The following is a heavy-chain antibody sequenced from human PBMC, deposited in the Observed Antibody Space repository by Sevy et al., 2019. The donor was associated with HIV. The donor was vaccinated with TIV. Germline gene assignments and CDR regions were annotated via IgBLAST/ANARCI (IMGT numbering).Heavy chain of an antibody. V-gene: IGHV3-48*03. CDR3: ARAPTGYSGYDFGEFDY. Sequence: GGSLRLSCAASGFTFSSYEMNWVRQAPGKGLEWVSYISSSGSTIYYEDSVKGRFTISRDKAKNSLYLQMNSLRAEDTAVYYCARAPTGYSGYDFGEFDYWGQGTLVTVSS. CDR1: GFTFSSYE. D-gene: IGHD5-12*01. CDR2: ISSSGSTI. J-gene: IGHJ4*02.